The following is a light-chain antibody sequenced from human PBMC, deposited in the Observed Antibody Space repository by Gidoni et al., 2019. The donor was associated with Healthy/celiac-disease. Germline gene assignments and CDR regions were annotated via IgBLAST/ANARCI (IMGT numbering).Light chain of an antibody. CDR3: QQYNNWPGT. Sequence: EIVMTPSPATLAVSPRERATLSCRASQSVSSNLAWYQQKPGQAPRLLIYGASTRATGIPARFSGSGSGTEFTLTISSLQSEDFAVYYCQQYNNWPGTFGQGTKLEIK. J-gene: IGKJ2*01. CDR2: GAS. V-gene: IGKV3-15*01. CDR1: QSVSSN.